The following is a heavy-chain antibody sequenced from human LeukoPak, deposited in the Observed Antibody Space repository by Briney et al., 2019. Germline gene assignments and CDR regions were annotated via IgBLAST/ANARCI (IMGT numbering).Heavy chain of an antibody. CDR3: ARHPFATPFDY. V-gene: IGHV4-59*08. CDR2: AYYSGHT. Sequence: SETLSLTCTVSGGSISDNYWSWIRQPPGKGLEWIGYAYYSGHTNYNSSLRSRVTMSLDTSKSQFSLRLSSVTAADTAVYFCARHPFATPFDYWGPGTLVTVSS. J-gene: IGHJ4*02. D-gene: IGHD2-15*01. CDR1: GGSISDNY.